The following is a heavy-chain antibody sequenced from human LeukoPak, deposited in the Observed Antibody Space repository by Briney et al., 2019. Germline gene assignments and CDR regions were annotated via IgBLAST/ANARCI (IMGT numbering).Heavy chain of an antibody. Sequence: SVKVSCKASGGTFSSYAINWVRQAPGQGLEWMGRIIPIIGIANYAQKFQGRVTITADKSTSTAYMELSSLRSEDTAVYYCATTYCGGDCAYYYYGMDVWGQRTTVTVSS. J-gene: IGHJ6*02. V-gene: IGHV1-69*04. D-gene: IGHD2-21*02. CDR2: IIPIIGIA. CDR3: ATTYCGGDCAYYYYGMDV. CDR1: GGTFSSYA.